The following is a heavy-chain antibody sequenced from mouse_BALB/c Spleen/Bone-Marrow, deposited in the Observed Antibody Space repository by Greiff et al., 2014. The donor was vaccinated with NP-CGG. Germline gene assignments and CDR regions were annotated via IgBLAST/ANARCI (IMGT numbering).Heavy chain of an antibody. Sequence: VQLQQSGAELVKPGASVKLSCTASGFNIKDTYMHWVKQRPEQGLEWIGRIDPANGNTKYDPKFQGKATITADTSSNTAYLQLSSLTSEDTAVYYCASRRYAWYFDVWGAGTTVTVSS. J-gene: IGHJ1*01. CDR1: GFNIKDTY. CDR3: ASRRYAWYFDV. V-gene: IGHV14-3*02. CDR2: IDPANGNT. D-gene: IGHD2-14*01.